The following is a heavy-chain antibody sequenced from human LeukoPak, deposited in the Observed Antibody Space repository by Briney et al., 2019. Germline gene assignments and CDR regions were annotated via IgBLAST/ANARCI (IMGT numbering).Heavy chain of an antibody. CDR1: GFTFSSYG. D-gene: IGHD1-14*01. Sequence: PGGSLRLSCAASGFTFSSYGMSWVRQAPGKGLEWVSAICGSGGNSYYADSVKGRFTISSDNSKNPVYLQMNSLTVEDTAVYFCAKDYTWRPQPSFFNYWGQGTLVTASS. CDR3: AKDYTWRPQPSFFNY. V-gene: IGHV3-23*01. CDR2: ICGSGGNS. J-gene: IGHJ4*02.